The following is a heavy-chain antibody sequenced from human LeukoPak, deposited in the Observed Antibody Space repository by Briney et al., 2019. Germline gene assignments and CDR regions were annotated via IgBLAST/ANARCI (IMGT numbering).Heavy chain of an antibody. CDR2: INWNGGST. Sequence: SGGSLRLSCAASGFTFSSYRMNWVRQAPGKGLEWVSGINWNGGSTVYADSVKGRFTISRDNAKNSLYLQMNSLRAEDTALYYCARDSVLIAVAVRGAFDIWGQGTMVTVSS. J-gene: IGHJ3*02. D-gene: IGHD6-19*01. V-gene: IGHV3-20*04. CDR1: GFTFSSYR. CDR3: ARDSVLIAVAVRGAFDI.